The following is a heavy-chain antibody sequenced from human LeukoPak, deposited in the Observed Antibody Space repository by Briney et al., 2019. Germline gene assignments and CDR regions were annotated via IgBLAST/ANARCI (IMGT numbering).Heavy chain of an antibody. CDR3: AGEAVAARPFSFDY. CDR2: IIPIFGTA. J-gene: IGHJ4*02. Sequence: SVKVSCKASGGTFSSYAISWVRQAPGQGLEWMGGIIPIFGTANYAQKFQGRVTITADESTSTAYMELSSLRSEDTAVYYCAGEAVAARPFSFDYWGQGTLVTVSS. V-gene: IGHV1-69*01. D-gene: IGHD6-6*01. CDR1: GGTFSSYA.